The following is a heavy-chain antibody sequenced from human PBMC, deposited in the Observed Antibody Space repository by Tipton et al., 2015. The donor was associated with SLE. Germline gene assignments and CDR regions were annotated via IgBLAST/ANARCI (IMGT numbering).Heavy chain of an antibody. CDR1: GGPIINTNYY. Sequence: LRLSCTVSGGPIINTNYYWDWIRQSPGKGLEWIGHVLYSGTTNYNPSLKSRVTISVDTSKSQFSLQLTSVTAADTAIYYCARHIGWTTATTLRGVDVWGRGTTVPVSS. CDR3: ARHIGWTTATTLRGVDV. CDR2: VLYSGTT. J-gene: IGHJ6*02. V-gene: IGHV4-39*01. D-gene: IGHD1/OR15-1a*01.